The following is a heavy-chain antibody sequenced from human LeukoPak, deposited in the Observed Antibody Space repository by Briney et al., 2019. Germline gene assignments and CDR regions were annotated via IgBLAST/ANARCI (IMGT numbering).Heavy chain of an antibody. CDR1: GGSISSGGYS. J-gene: IGHJ1*01. Sequence: SETLSLTCAVSGGSISSGGYSWSWIRQPPGKGLEWIGYMYHSGSTHYNPSLKSRVTISVDRSKNQFSLKLSSVTAADTAVYYCARGGVYDFWSGYFSYFQHWGQGTLDTVSS. D-gene: IGHD3-3*01. CDR2: MYHSGST. V-gene: IGHV4-30-2*01. CDR3: ARGGVYDFWSGYFSYFQH.